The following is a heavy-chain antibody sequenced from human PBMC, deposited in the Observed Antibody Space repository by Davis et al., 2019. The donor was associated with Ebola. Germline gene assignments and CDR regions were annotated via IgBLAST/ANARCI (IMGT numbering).Heavy chain of an antibody. J-gene: IGHJ5*02. CDR1: GYTFTGYY. Sequence: ASVKVSCKASGYTFTGYYIHWVRQAPGQGLEWMGWINPYTGDTNYEQKFQGRVTMTRDTSISTAYMELSRLRSDDTAIFYCARSLDTAVPRFDPWGQGTLVTVSS. D-gene: IGHD5-18*01. V-gene: IGHV1-2*02. CDR3: ARSLDTAVPRFDP. CDR2: INPYTGDT.